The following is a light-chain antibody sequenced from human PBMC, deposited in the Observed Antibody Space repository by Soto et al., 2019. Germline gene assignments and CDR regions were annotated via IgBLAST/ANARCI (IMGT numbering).Light chain of an antibody. V-gene: IGLV1-44*01. CDR1: SSNIGRNS. J-gene: IGLJ1*01. CDR2: TTG. Sequence: QSVLTQPPSASGTPGQRVTISCSGSSSNIGRNSVNWYQQLPGTAPKLLIYTTGQRPSGVPDRFFGSKSGTSASLAISGLRSEDEAEYYCAAWDDNLNGPVFGTGTKVTVL. CDR3: AAWDDNLNGPV.